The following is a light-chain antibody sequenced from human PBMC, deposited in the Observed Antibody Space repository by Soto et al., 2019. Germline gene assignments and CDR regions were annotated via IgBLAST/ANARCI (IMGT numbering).Light chain of an antibody. CDR3: CSYAGTTTLYV. J-gene: IGLJ1*01. CDR2: EGS. Sequence: QSALTQPASVSGSPGQSITISCTGTSSDVGTYNLVSWYQQYPGKAPKLMIYEGSKRPSGVSNRFSGSKSGNTASLTISGLQAEDEADYCCCSYAGTTTLYVFGSGTKVTVL. V-gene: IGLV2-23*03. CDR1: SSDVGTYNL.